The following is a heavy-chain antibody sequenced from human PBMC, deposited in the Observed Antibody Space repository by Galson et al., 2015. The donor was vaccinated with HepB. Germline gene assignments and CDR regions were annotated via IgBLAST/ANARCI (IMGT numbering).Heavy chain of an antibody. CDR3: ARGRLFDY. J-gene: IGHJ4*02. V-gene: IGHV3-30-3*01. D-gene: IGHD4-11*01. CDR1: GFTFSSYA. Sequence: SLRLSCAASGFTFSSYAMHWVRQAPGKGLEWVAVISYDGSNKYYADSVKGRFTISRDNSKNTLYLQMNSLRAEDTAVYYCARGRLFDYWGQGTLVTVSS. CDR2: ISYDGSNK.